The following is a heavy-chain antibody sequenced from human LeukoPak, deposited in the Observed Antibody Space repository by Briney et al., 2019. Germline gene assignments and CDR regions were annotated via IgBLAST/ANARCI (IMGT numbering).Heavy chain of an antibody. CDR1: GFTFSSHW. V-gene: IGHV3-74*01. CDR2: INSDGSSI. Sequence: GGSLRLSCAASGFTFSSHWMHWVRQAPGKGLVWVSRINSDGSSISYADSVKGRFTISRDNAKNTLYLQMDSLRPDDTAVYYCVREAYYGSGRSPTYYFDYWGQGTLVTVSS. D-gene: IGHD3-10*01. J-gene: IGHJ4*02. CDR3: VREAYYGSGRSPTYYFDY.